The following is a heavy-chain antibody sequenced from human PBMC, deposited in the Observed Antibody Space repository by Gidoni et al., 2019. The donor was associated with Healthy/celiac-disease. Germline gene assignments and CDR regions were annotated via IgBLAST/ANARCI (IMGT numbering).Heavy chain of an antibody. D-gene: IGHD6-13*01. CDR2: IYYSGST. CDR3: ARHQPKVVGYSSSWYRPRGSYFDY. J-gene: IGHJ4*02. Sequence: GWIRQPPGKGLEWIGSIYYSGSTYYNPSLKSRVTISVDTSKNQFSLKLSSVTAADTAVYYCARHQPKVVGYSSSWYRPRGSYFDYWGQGTLVTVSS. V-gene: IGHV4-39*01.